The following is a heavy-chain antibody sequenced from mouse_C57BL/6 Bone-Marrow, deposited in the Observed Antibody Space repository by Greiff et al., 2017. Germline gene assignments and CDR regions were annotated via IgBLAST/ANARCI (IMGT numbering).Heavy chain of an antibody. D-gene: IGHD2-1*01. CDR3: ARGGNYGGYYFDY. Sequence: VTLQESGAELVKPGASVKMSCKASGYTFTTYPIEWMKQNHGKSLEWIGNFHPYNDDTKYNEKFKGKATLTVEKSSSTVYLELSRLTSDDSAVYYCARGGNYGGYYFDYWGQGTTLTVSS. J-gene: IGHJ2*01. CDR2: FHPYNDDT. V-gene: IGHV1-47*01. CDR1: GYTFTTYP.